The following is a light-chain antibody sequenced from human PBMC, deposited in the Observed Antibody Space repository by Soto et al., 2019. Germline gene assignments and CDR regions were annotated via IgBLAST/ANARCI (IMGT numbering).Light chain of an antibody. V-gene: IGKV1-5*03. CDR2: KAS. Sequence: DIQMTQSPSTLSGSVGDRVTITCRASQTISSWLAWYQQKPGKAPKLLIYKASTLKSGVPSRFSGSGSGTEFTLTISSLKPDDFATYYCQRYNSYSEAFGQGTKVELK. CDR1: QTISSW. J-gene: IGKJ1*01. CDR3: QRYNSYSEA.